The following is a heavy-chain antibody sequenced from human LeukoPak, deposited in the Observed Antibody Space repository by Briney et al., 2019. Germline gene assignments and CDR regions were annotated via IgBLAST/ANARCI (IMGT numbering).Heavy chain of an antibody. CDR2: IWYDGSNK. J-gene: IGHJ4*02. D-gene: IGHD5-24*01. CDR3: ARDRDGYPYDY. V-gene: IGHV3-33*01. CDR1: GFTFSSYG. Sequence: PGRSLRLPCAASGFTFSSYGMHWVRQAPGKGLEWVAVIWYDGSNKYHADSVKGRFTISRDNSKNTLYLQMNSLRAEDTAVYYCARDRDGYPYDYWGQGTLVTVSS.